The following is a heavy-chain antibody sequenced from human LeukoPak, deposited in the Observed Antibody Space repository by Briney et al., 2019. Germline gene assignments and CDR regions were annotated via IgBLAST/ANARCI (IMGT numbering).Heavy chain of an antibody. V-gene: IGHV3-74*01. Sequence: GGSLRLSCAASGFTFSSYWMHWVRQAPGKGLVWVSRINTDGSSTDYADSVKGRFTISRDNAKNTLYLQMNSLRAEDTAVYYCAGGRPFKAFDYWGQGTLVTVSS. D-gene: IGHD4-23*01. CDR3: AGGRPFKAFDY. J-gene: IGHJ4*02. CDR2: INTDGSST. CDR1: GFTFSSYW.